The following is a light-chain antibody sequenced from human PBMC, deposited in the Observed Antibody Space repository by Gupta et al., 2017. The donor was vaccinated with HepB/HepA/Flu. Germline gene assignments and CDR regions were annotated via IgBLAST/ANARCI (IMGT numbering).Light chain of an antibody. V-gene: IGKV1-5*03. CDR1: QSISNW. J-gene: IGKJ1*01. CDR2: KAS. CDR3: QQYNTNSET. Sequence: DIQMTQSPSTLSASVGDRVTITCRASQSISNWLAWYQQKPGKAPKLLIYKASSLESGVPSRFSGSGSGTEFTPTISSLQPDDFATYYCQQYNTNSETFGQGTKVEI.